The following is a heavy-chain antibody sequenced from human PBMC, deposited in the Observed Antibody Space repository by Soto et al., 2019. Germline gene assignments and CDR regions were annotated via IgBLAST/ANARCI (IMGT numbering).Heavy chain of an antibody. CDR1: GFTFSSYW. CDR2: IKQDGSEK. CDR3: ARDLRYFRIVVSAWSEDRGAFDI. J-gene: IGHJ3*02. D-gene: IGHD3-22*01. Sequence: GGSLRLSCAASGFTFSSYWMSWVRQAPGKGLEWVANIKQDGSEKYYVDSVKGRFTISRDNAKNSLYLQMNSLRAEDTAVYYCARDLRYFRIVVSAWSEDRGAFDIWGQGTMVTVSS. V-gene: IGHV3-7*01.